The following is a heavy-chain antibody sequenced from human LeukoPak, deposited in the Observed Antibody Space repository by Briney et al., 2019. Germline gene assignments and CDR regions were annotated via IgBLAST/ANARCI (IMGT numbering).Heavy chain of an antibody. CDR2: INHSGST. D-gene: IGHD3-22*01. Sequence: PSETLSLTCAVYGGSFSGYYWSWIRQPPGKGLEWIGEINHSGSTNYNPSLKSRATISVDTSKNQFSLKLSSVTAADTAVYYCARGPWYYYDSSGYLYWGQGTLVTVSS. J-gene: IGHJ4*02. V-gene: IGHV4-34*01. CDR1: GGSFSGYY. CDR3: ARGPWYYYDSSGYLY.